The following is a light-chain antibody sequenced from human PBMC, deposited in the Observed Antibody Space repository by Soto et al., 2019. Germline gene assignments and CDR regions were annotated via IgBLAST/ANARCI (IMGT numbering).Light chain of an antibody. V-gene: IGKV1-39*01. CDR2: TAS. J-gene: IGKJ4*01. Sequence: DIQMTQSPSSLSASVGDRVTITCRASQSISRYLNWYQQKPGKAPNLLIYTASSLQTGVPSRFSGSGSGTDFTLTISSLQPEDFASYYCQQSFSSPPLTFGGGTKVDIK. CDR1: QSISRY. CDR3: QQSFSSPPLT.